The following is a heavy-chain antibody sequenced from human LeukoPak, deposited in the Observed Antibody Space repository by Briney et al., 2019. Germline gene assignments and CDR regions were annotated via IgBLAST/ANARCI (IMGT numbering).Heavy chain of an antibody. J-gene: IGHJ4*02. Sequence: GGSLRLSCAASGFTFSSYAMSWVRQAPGKGLEWVSYISSSGSTIYYADSVKGRFTISRDNAKNSLYLQMNSLRAEDTAVYYCARGSEGATIFDYWGQGTLVTVSS. CDR3: ARGSEGATIFDY. CDR2: ISSSGSTI. CDR1: GFTFSSYA. V-gene: IGHV3-48*04. D-gene: IGHD1-26*01.